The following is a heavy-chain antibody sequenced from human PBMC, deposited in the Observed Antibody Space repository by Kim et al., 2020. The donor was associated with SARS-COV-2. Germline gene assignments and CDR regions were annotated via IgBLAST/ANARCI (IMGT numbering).Heavy chain of an antibody. D-gene: IGHD3-22*01. CDR2: VYDSVST. Sequence: SETLSLTCTVSGGSLSSSSYYWSWIRQPPGKGLEWIGCVYDSVSTDFNPSLKSRVTISVDTSKNQFSLKLTSVTAADTAVYYCARDSYYDSSGYLSWGGVNNIYFHGIDVWGQGTTVTVSS. CDR1: GGSLSSSSYY. CDR3: ARDSYYDSSGYLSWGGVNNIYFHGIDV. J-gene: IGHJ6*02. V-gene: IGHV4-61*01.